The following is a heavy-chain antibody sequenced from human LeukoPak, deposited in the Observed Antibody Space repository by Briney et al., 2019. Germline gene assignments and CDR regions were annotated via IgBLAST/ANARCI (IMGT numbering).Heavy chain of an antibody. D-gene: IGHD1-7*01. CDR1: GYSISSGYY. Sequence: PSETLSLTCTVSGYSISSGYYWGWIRQPPGKGLEWIGSIYHSGSTYYNPSLKSRVTISVDTSKNQFSLKLSSVTAADTAVYYCARFSQLELRGRAFDIWGQGTMVTVSS. V-gene: IGHV4-38-2*02. J-gene: IGHJ3*02. CDR2: IYHSGST. CDR3: ARFSQLELRGRAFDI.